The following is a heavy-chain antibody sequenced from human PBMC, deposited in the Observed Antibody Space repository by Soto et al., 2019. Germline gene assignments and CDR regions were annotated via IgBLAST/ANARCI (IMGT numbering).Heavy chain of an antibody. J-gene: IGHJ2*01. V-gene: IGHV4-30-4*01. D-gene: IGHD3-22*01. CDR3: AREISGYFNWYFDL. Sequence: QVQLQESGPGLVKPSQTLSLTCTVSGGSISSGDYYWSWIRQPPGKGLEWIGYIYYSGSTYYNPSLKRRVTLSVDTSKNQCSLKLSSVTAADTAVYYCAREISGYFNWYFDLWGRGTLVTVSS. CDR1: GGSISSGDYY. CDR2: IYYSGST.